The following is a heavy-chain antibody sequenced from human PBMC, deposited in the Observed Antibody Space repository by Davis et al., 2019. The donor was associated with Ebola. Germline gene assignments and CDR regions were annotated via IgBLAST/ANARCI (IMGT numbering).Heavy chain of an antibody. CDR3: ARSRDYGDYGPIDY. CDR1: GGSFSNHA. Sequence: SVKVSCKASGGSFSNHAISWVRQAPGQGLEWMGGIIPLFGTPNYAQNFPSRVTITADESTTTAYMELTSLRSADTALYFCARSRDYGDYGPIDYWGQGTLVTVSS. J-gene: IGHJ4*02. V-gene: IGHV1-69*13. CDR2: IIPLFGTP. D-gene: IGHD4-17*01.